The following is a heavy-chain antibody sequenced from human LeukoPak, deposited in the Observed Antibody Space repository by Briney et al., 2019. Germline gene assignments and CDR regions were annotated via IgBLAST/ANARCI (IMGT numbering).Heavy chain of an antibody. D-gene: IGHD1-26*01. J-gene: IGHJ4*02. CDR1: GFTFSSYS. V-gene: IGHV3-21*04. Sequence: GGSLRLSCAASGFTFSSYSMNWVRQAPGKGLEWVSSIFSSSSYIFYADSVKGRFTISRDNAKNSLYLQMNSLKTEDTAVYYCVRWDSGSPGDWGQGTLVTVSS. CDR2: IFSSSSYI. CDR3: VRWDSGSPGD.